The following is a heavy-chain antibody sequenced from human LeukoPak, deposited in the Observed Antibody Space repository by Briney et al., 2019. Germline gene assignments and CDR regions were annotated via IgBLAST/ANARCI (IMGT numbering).Heavy chain of an antibody. V-gene: IGHV1-2*02. CDR2: INPNSGGT. J-gene: IGHJ3*02. CDR1: GYTFTGYY. D-gene: IGHD1-26*01. Sequence: ASVKVSCKASGYTFTGYYMHWVRQAPGQGLEWMGWINPNSGGTNYAQKFQGRVTMTRDTSISTAYMELSRLRSDDTAVYYCAREARVGARPDDAFDIWGQGTMVTVSS. CDR3: AREARVGARPDDAFDI.